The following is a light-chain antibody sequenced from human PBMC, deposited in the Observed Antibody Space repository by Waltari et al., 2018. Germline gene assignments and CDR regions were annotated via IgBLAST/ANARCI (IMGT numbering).Light chain of an antibody. V-gene: IGKV1-39*01. Sequence: DIRMTQSPSSLSPSAGDRVPITCRASQKISNYLNWYQQKPGKAPKLVIYAASTLQSGVPSRFSGSGSGTNFTLTITSLQAEDFATYFCQASYTTPYSFGQGTKVEIK. CDR3: QASYTTPYS. CDR1: QKISNY. J-gene: IGKJ2*03. CDR2: AAS.